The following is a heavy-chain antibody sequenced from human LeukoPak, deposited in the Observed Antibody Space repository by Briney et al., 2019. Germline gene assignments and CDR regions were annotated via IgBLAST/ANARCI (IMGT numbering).Heavy chain of an antibody. J-gene: IGHJ4*02. CDR1: GYTFTSYY. CDR3: ARAQRWLQPFDY. D-gene: IGHD5-24*01. V-gene: IGHV1-46*01. CDR2: INPSGGST. Sequence: GASVKVPCKASGYTFTSYYMHWVRQAPGQGLEWMGIINPSGGSTSYAQKFQGRVTMTRDTSTSTVYMELGSLRSEDTAVYYCARAQRWLQPFDYWGQGTLVTVSS.